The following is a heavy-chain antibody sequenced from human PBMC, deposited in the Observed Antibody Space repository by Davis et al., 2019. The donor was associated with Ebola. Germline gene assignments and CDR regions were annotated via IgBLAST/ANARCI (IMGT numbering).Heavy chain of an antibody. CDR1: GFTFSSYA. D-gene: IGHD2/OR15-2a*01. Sequence: GESLKISCAASGFTFSSYAMHWVRQAPGKGLEWVAFIWYDGSNKNYEDSVKGRFTISRDNSKNTLYLQMNSLRADDTALYYCAKGGARYFYHYYGMDVWGQGTTVTVSS. J-gene: IGHJ6*02. V-gene: IGHV3-30*02. CDR2: IWYDGSNK. CDR3: AKGGARYFYHYYGMDV.